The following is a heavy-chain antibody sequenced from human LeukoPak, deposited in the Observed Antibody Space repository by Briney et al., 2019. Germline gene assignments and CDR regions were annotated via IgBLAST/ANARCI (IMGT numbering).Heavy chain of an antibody. J-gene: IGHJ3*02. CDR1: GGSISNYY. Sequence: SSETLSLTCTVSGGSISNYYWNWIRQTPGKGLEWIGYIYYTGSTNYNPSLKSRVTISVDTSKNQFSLKLSSVTAADTAVYYCARGSYYDSSGYYLGRAFDIWGQGTMVTVSS. D-gene: IGHD3-22*01. CDR2: IYYTGST. V-gene: IGHV4-59*08. CDR3: ARGSYYDSSGYYLGRAFDI.